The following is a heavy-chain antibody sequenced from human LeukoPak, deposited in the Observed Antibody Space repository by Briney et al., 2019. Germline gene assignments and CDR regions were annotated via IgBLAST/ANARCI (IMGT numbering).Heavy chain of an antibody. V-gene: IGHV3-74*01. CDR3: TRDLGGATWGEWNY. D-gene: IGHD1-26*01. J-gene: IGHJ4*02. CDR2: INSDGSGT. CDR1: GFTFSSDS. Sequence: GGSLRLSCAASGFTFSSDSMNWVRQAPGKGLVWVSRINSDGSGTNYADSVKGRFTISRDNAKNILDLQMNSLRVEDTAVYYCTRDLGGATWGEWNYWGQGTLVTVSS.